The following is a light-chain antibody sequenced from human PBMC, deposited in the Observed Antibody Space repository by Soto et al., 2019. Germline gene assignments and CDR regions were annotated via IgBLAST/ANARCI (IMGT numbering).Light chain of an antibody. CDR2: GAS. V-gene: IGKV3-20*01. Sequence: EIVLTQSPGNLSLSPGEGATLSCRASQSVSGSYLAWYQQKPGQAPRLLISGASSRAPGIPDRFSGSGSGTDFTLTISRLESEDFAVYYCQHYGSSPWTFGQGTKVDIK. J-gene: IGKJ1*01. CDR3: QHYGSSPWT. CDR1: QSVSGSY.